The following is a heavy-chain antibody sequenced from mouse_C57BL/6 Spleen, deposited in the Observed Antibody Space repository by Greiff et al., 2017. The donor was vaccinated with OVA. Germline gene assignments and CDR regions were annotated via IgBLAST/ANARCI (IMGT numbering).Heavy chain of an antibody. J-gene: IGHJ3*01. Sequence: QVQLQQSGPELVKPGASVKISCKASGYAFSSSWMNWVKQRPGQGLEWIGRIYPGDGDTNYNGKFKGKATLTADKSSSTAYMQLSSLTSEDSAVDFCARGELTGWFAYWGQGTLVTVSA. D-gene: IGHD4-1*01. CDR3: ARGELTGWFAY. CDR2: IYPGDGDT. CDR1: GYAFSSSW. V-gene: IGHV1-82*01.